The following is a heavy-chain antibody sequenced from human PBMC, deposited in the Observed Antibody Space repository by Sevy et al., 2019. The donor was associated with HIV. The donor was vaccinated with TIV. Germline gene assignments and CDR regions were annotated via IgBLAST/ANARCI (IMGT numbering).Heavy chain of an antibody. CDR3: AKAPPNYDILTTSLDC. CDR1: GFTFSSYA. Sequence: GGSLRLSCAASGFTFSSYAMSWVRQAPGKGLEWVSIISGSGSNTYYADSVKGRFTISRDNSKNTLYLQMNTLRAEDTAVYDYAKAPPNYDILTTSLDCWGQGTLVTVSS. J-gene: IGHJ4*02. D-gene: IGHD3-9*01. CDR2: ISGSGSNT. V-gene: IGHV3-23*01.